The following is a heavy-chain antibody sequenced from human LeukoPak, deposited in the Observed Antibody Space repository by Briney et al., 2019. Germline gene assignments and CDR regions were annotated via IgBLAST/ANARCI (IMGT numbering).Heavy chain of an antibody. Sequence: GGSLRLSCAASGFTFSNYSMNWVRQAPGKGLEWVSSISSSSSYIYYADSVKGRFTISRDNAKNSLYLQMNSLRAEDTAVYYCTREDHSNYNYWGQGTLVTVSS. J-gene: IGHJ4*02. CDR1: GFTFSNYS. D-gene: IGHD4-11*01. V-gene: IGHV3-21*01. CDR3: TREDHSNYNY. CDR2: ISSSSSYI.